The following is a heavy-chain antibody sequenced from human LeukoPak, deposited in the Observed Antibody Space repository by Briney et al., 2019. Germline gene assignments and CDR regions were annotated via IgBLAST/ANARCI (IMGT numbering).Heavy chain of an antibody. J-gene: IGHJ4*02. CDR1: GGSFSGYY. D-gene: IGHD3-22*01. CDR2: INHSGST. Sequence: SETLSLTCAVYGGSFSGYYWSWIRQPPGKGLEWIGEINHSGSTNYNPSLKSRVTISVDTSKNQFSLKLSSVTAADTAVYYCARVGEGDSSGYDFDYWGQGTLVTVSS. V-gene: IGHV4-34*01. CDR3: ARVGEGDSSGYDFDY.